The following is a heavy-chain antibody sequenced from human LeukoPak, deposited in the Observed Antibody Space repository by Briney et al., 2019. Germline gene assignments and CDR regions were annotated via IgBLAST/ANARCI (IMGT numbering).Heavy chain of an antibody. CDR3: ARHQYCTNDICTAGGWFDP. J-gene: IGHJ5*02. D-gene: IGHD2-8*01. CDR2: ISYSGNT. Sequence: SETLSLTCTVSGGSISNYYWSWIRQPPGKGLEWIGYISYSGNTNRNPSLKSRVIMSVDTSKNQFSLKLSSVTAADTAVYYCARHQYCTNDICTAGGWFDPWGQGTLVTVSS. V-gene: IGHV4-59*08. CDR1: GGSISNYY.